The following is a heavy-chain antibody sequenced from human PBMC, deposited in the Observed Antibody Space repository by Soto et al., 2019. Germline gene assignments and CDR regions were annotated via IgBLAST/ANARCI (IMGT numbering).Heavy chain of an antibody. J-gene: IGHJ4*02. D-gene: IGHD2-2*02. Sequence: GGSLRLSCAASGFTFSSYWMSWVRQAPGKGLEWVANIKQDGSEKYYVDSVKGRFTISRDNAKNSLYLQMNSLRAEDTAVYYCARETGYCSSTSCYTLYFDYWGQGTLVTVSS. CDR1: GFTFSSYW. V-gene: IGHV3-7*03. CDR2: IKQDGSEK. CDR3: ARETGYCSSTSCYTLYFDY.